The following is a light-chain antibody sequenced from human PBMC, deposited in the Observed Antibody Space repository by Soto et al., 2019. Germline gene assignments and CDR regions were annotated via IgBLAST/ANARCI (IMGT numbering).Light chain of an antibody. CDR2: GAS. CDR1: QSVSSGL. V-gene: IGKV3-20*01. J-gene: IGKJ1*01. CDR3: LQYGKPCM. Sequence: EIVLTQSPGTLSLSPGERATLSCRASQSVSSGLLAWYQQKPGQTPRLLIYGASSRATGIPDRFSGSGSGTDFSLTISNLEPEDVAVYYCLQYGKPCMFGQGTKVEIK.